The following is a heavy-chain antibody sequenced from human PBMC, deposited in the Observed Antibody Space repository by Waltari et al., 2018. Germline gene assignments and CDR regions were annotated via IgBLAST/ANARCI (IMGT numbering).Heavy chain of an antibody. V-gene: IGHV4-34*01. CDR3: ARQEIIVEVTGDGFDI. Sequence: QVQLQQWGAGLLKPSETLSLTCAVYGGSFSGYYWSWIRQPPGKGLKWIGEISHSGTTHSNPSLTRRVTISLDTSKNQFSLKLSSVTAADTAVYYCARQEIIVEVTGDGFDIWGQGTMVTVSS. D-gene: IGHD2-21*02. J-gene: IGHJ3*02. CDR1: GGSFSGYY. CDR2: ISHSGTT.